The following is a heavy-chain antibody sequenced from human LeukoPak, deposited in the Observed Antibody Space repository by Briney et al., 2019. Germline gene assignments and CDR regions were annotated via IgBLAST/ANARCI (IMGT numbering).Heavy chain of an antibody. CDR1: GDSISSSSSY. Sequence: SETLSLTCTVSGDSISSSSSYWGWIRQPPGEGLEWIGSIYYSGSTYYNTSLKSRVTISVDTSKNQFSLKLSSVTAADTAVYYCARQPSVYYYDSSGYFDYWGQGTLVTVSS. V-gene: IGHV4-39*01. D-gene: IGHD3-22*01. CDR3: ARQPSVYYYDSSGYFDY. CDR2: IYYSGST. J-gene: IGHJ4*02.